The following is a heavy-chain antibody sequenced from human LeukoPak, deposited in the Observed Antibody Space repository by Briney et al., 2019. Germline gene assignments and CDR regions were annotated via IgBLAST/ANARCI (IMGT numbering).Heavy chain of an antibody. D-gene: IGHD3-10*01. CDR1: GGSISSYY. J-gene: IGHJ5*02. CDR3: ARGGYYGSGNDFRFDP. Sequence: PSETLSLTCHVSGGSISSYYCSWIRQPPGKGLGWIGYIYYSGSTNYKPSLKSRVPISVATSKNQFSLKLNSVTAADTAVYYCARGGYYGSGNDFRFDPWGQGTLVTVSS. V-gene: IGHV4-59*01. CDR2: IYYSGST.